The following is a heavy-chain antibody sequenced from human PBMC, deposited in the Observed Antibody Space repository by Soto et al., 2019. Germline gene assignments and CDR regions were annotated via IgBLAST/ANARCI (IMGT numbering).Heavy chain of an antibody. Sequence: SETLSLTCTVSGGSISGYYWSWIRQPPGKGLEWIGYIYYSGSTYYNPSLKSRVTISVDTSKNQFSLKLSSVTAADTAVYYCARTPMPWGQGTLVTVSA. CDR1: GGSISGYY. V-gene: IGHV4-59*12. D-gene: IGHD2-2*01. CDR3: ARTPMP. CDR2: IYYSGST. J-gene: IGHJ5*02.